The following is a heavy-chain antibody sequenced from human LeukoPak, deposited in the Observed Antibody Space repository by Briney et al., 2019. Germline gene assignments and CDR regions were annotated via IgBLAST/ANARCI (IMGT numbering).Heavy chain of an antibody. D-gene: IGHD2-21*01. V-gene: IGHV4-59*01. Sequence: PSETPSLTCTVSGGSISSYYWSWIRQPPGKGLEWIGYIYYTGSTNYNPSLKSRVTISVDTSKNQFSLKLNSVTAADTAVYFCAREGTDWDNWFDPWGQGTLVTVSS. CDR2: IYYTGST. CDR3: AREGTDWDNWFDP. CDR1: GGSISSYY. J-gene: IGHJ5*02.